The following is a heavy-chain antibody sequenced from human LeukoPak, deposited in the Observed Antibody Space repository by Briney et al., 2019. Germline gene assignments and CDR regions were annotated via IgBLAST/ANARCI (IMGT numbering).Heavy chain of an antibody. CDR2: ITASGDNT. CDR3: AKGNGYSYGRYYFDY. J-gene: IGHJ4*02. V-gene: IGHV3-23*01. Sequence: PGGSLRLSCAASGFTFSSYAMGWVRQAPGKGLEWVSPITASGDNTYYADSVKGRLTISRDNSKNTLYPQMNSLRAEDTAVYYCAKGNGYSYGRYYFDYWGQGTLVTVSS. CDR1: GFTFSSYA. D-gene: IGHD5-18*01.